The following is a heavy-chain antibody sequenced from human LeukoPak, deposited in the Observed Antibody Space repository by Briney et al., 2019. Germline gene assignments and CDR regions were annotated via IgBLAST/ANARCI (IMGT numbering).Heavy chain of an antibody. CDR3: ARAPDYDILTGYTFDY. Sequence: GESLKISCKGSGYSFTSYWIGWARQMPGKGLEWMGIIYPGDSDTRYSPSFQGQVTISADKSISTAYLQWSSLKASDTAMYYCARAPDYDILTGYTFDYWGQGTLVTVSS. D-gene: IGHD3-9*01. V-gene: IGHV5-51*01. J-gene: IGHJ4*02. CDR2: IYPGDSDT. CDR1: GYSFTSYW.